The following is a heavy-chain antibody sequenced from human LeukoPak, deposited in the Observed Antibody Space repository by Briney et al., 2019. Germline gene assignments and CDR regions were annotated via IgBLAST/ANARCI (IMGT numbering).Heavy chain of an antibody. D-gene: IGHD1-26*01. J-gene: IGHJ6*03. CDR1: GYTFTGYY. Sequence: ASVKVSCKASGYTFTGYYMHWVRQAPGQGLEWMGWINPNSGGTNYAQKFQGRVTMTRDTSISTAYMELSRLRSDDTAVYYCVRGAGATISYYYYYMDVWGKGTTVTVSS. V-gene: IGHV1-2*02. CDR3: VRGAGATISYYYYYMDV. CDR2: INPNSGGT.